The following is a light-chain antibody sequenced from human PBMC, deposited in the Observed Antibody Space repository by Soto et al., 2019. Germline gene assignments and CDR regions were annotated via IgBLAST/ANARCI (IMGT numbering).Light chain of an antibody. CDR3: QQYNSWPIT. V-gene: IGKV3D-15*01. J-gene: IGKJ5*01. CDR2: GAS. CDR1: QSFDRD. Sequence: EIVMTQSPVTLSVSPGERSTLSCRASQSFDRDLAWYVQKPGQAPRRVMYGASTWGTGVPPRFTGSGSGTEFTLTISSLQSEDFAVYYCQQYNSWPITFGQGTRLEIK.